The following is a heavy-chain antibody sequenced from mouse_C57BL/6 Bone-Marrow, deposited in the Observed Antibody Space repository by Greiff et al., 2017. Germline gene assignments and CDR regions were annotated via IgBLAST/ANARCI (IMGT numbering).Heavy chain of an antibody. CDR1: GYTFTSYW. CDR2: IDPNSGGT. D-gene: IGHD2-4*01. Sequence: QVQLQQSGAELVKPGASVKLSCKASGYTFTSYWMHWVKQRPGRGLEWIGRIDPNSGGTKYNEKFKSKATLTVDKPSSTAYMQLSSLTSEDSAVYYCAREALYDYDLGAWFAYWGQGTLVTVSA. CDR3: AREALYDYDLGAWFAY. J-gene: IGHJ3*01. V-gene: IGHV1-72*01.